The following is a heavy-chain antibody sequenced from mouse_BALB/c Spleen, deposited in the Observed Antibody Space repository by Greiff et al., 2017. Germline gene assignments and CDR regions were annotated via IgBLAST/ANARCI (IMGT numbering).Heavy chain of an antibody. CDR2: ISYDGSN. Sequence: EVQVVESGPGLVKPSQSLSLTCSVTGYSITSGYYWNWIRQFPGNKLEWMGYISYDGSNNYNPSLKNRISITRDTSKNQFFLKLNSVTTEDTATYYCARVLWLRREAMDYWGQGTSVTVSS. D-gene: IGHD2-2*01. CDR3: ARVLWLRREAMDY. V-gene: IGHV3-6*02. CDR1: GYSITSGYY. J-gene: IGHJ4*01.